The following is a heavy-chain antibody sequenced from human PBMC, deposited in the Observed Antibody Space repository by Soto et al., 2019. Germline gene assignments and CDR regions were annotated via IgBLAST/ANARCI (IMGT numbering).Heavy chain of an antibody. J-gene: IGHJ4*02. CDR2: ISWNSGSI. Sequence: GGSLRLSCAASGFTFDDYAMHWVRQAPGKGLEWVSGISWNSGSIGYADSVKGRFTISRDNAKNSLHLQMNSLRAEDTALYYCAKDRIGYSSGWYFDYWGPGTLVTVSS. CDR3: AKDRIGYSSGWYFDY. D-gene: IGHD6-19*01. V-gene: IGHV3-9*01. CDR1: GFTFDDYA.